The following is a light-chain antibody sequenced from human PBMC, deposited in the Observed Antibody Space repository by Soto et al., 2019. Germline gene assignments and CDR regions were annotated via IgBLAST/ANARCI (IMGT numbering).Light chain of an antibody. CDR1: QSISSS. Sequence: IVLTQSPSTLSLCPGERATLSCRASQSISSSLAWYQQKPGQVPRLLIYDASSRATGFPARFSGSGSGTDFTLTIGSLEPEDFAVYYCQQRSEWPRTFGQGTKV. CDR2: DAS. J-gene: IGKJ1*01. V-gene: IGKV3-11*01. CDR3: QQRSEWPRT.